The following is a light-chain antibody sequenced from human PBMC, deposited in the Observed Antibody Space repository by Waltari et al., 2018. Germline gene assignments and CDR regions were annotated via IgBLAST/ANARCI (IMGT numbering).Light chain of an antibody. CDR2: DNN. CDR3: GTWDSSLSAGWV. CDR1: SSNIGTNY. Sequence: QSVLTQPPSVSAAPGQKVTISCSGSSSNIGTNYVSWYQQLPGTAPKLLNYDNNKRPSGIPDRFSGSKSGTSATLGITGLQTGDEADYYCGTWDSSLSAGWVFGGGTKLTVL. V-gene: IGLV1-51*01. J-gene: IGLJ3*02.